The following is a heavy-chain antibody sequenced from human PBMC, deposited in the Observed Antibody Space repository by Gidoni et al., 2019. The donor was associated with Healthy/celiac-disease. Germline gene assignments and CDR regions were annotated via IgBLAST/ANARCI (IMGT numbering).Heavy chain of an antibody. CDR3: ARERTDSSSPNFDY. CDR2: SDGSST. V-gene: IGHV3-74*01. J-gene: IGHJ4*02. CDR1: GFPFSSYW. Sequence: EVQLVESGGGLVQPGGSLRLSCAASGFPFSSYWMPWVRQAPGKGLVWVSRSDGSSTSYADSVKGRFTISRDNAKNTLYLQMNSLRAEDTAVYYCARERTDSSSPNFDYWGQGTLVTVSS. D-gene: IGHD6-6*01.